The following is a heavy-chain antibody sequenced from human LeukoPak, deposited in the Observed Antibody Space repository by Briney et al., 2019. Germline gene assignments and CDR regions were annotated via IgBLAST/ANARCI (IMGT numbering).Heavy chain of an antibody. CDR2: ISTGGNTI. J-gene: IGHJ4*02. CDR1: RFTLSDHS. Sequence: PGGSLRLSCAASRFTLSDHSMSWIRQAPGKGLEWVSYISTGGNTIYYADSVKGRFTISRDNAKNSLYLQMNSLRADDTAVYYCARATSSSGWYYFDYWGQGTLVTVSS. V-gene: IGHV3-11*01. CDR3: ARATSSSGWYYFDY. D-gene: IGHD6-19*01.